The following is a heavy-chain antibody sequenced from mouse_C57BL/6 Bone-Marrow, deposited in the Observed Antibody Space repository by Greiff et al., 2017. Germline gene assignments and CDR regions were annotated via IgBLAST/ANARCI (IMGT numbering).Heavy chain of an antibody. CDR3: ARLEFDGISGDWYLDV. Sequence: VQLQQSGPELVKPGASVKLSCKASGYTFTSYDINWVKQRPGQGLEWIGWIYPRDGSTNYNSKFKGKATLTVDTSSSTAYMELNSLTSEDSAVYGCARLEFDGISGDWYLDVWGTGTTVTVSS. CDR1: GYTFTSYD. D-gene: IGHD1-1*01. V-gene: IGHV1-85*01. J-gene: IGHJ1*03. CDR2: IYPRDGST.